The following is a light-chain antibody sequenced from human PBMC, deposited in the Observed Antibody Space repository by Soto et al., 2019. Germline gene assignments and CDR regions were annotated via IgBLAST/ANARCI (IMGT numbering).Light chain of an antibody. Sequence: QSVLTQPASVSGSPGQSITISCTGTSSDVGAYKYVSWYQQHPGQAPKLMIYEVSNRPSGVSNRFSGSKSGNTASLTISGLQAEDEADYSCSSHTSSSTVYVFGTGTKVTV. CDR3: SSHTSSSTVYV. V-gene: IGLV2-14*01. CDR2: EVS. J-gene: IGLJ1*01. CDR1: SSDVGAYKY.